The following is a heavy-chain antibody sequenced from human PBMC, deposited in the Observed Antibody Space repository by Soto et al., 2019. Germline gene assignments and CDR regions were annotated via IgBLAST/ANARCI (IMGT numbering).Heavy chain of an antibody. D-gene: IGHD6-19*01. CDR2: VNGYTP. V-gene: IGHV3-23*01. J-gene: IGHJ4*02. CDR1: GFTFSIYS. CDR3: AKVGPRIGTGWCEYFDQ. Sequence: EVQLLESGGGLVQPGGSLRLSCAASGFTFSIYSLSWVRQAPGKGLEWVSAVNGYTPHYAASARGRFTISRDNDRSTLYLQMRTLRVEDTAIYYCAKVGPRIGTGWCEYFDQWCQGTRVTVS.